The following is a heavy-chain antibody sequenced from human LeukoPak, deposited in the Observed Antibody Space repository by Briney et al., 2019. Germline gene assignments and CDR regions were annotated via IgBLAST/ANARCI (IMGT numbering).Heavy chain of an antibody. CDR3: AREPTGDY. D-gene: IGHD1-1*01. J-gene: IGHJ4*02. V-gene: IGHV3-21*01. CDR2: ISSGGTFM. CDR1: GFTFSSYS. Sequence: GGSLRLSCAASGFTFSSYSINWVRQAPGKGLEWVSSISSGGTFMYYADSVKGRFTISRDNAKKSVFLQMNSLRAEDSAVYYCAREPTGDYWGQGMLVTV.